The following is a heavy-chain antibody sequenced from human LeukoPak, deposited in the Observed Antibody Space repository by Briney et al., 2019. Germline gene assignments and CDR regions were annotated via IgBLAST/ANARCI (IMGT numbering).Heavy chain of an antibody. V-gene: IGHV4-59*08. CDR1: GASISGYY. Sequence: SETLSLTCTVSGASISGYYWSWIRQPPGKGLEWIGFVYYSGSTNYSPPLKSRATISIDTSKNQFSLRLSSVTAADTAVYYCARHGGVSGTYFPPHHYGMDVWGQGTTVTVSS. CDR3: ARHGGVSGTYFPPHHYGMDV. J-gene: IGHJ6*02. CDR2: VYYSGST. D-gene: IGHD3-16*01.